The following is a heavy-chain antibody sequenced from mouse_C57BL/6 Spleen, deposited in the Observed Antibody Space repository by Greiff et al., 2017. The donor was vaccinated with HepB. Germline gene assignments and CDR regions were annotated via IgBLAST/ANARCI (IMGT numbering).Heavy chain of an antibody. Sequence: LVESGAELVRPGTSVKVSCKASGYAFTNYLIEWVKQRPGQGLEWIGVINPGSGGTNYNEKFKGKATLTADKSSSTAYMQLSSLTSEDSAVYFCARERNGYLYYFDYWGQGTTLTVSS. CDR2: INPGSGGT. D-gene: IGHD2-3*01. CDR3: ARERNGYLYYFDY. V-gene: IGHV1-54*01. CDR1: GYAFTNYL. J-gene: IGHJ2*01.